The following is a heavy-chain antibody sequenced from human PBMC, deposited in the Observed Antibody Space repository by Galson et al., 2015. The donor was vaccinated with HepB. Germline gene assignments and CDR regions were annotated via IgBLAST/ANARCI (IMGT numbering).Heavy chain of an antibody. V-gene: IGHV3-53*01. Sequence: SLRLSCAASGFTVSSDYMSWVRQAPGKGLEWVSVIYSGGSTYYADSVKGRFTISRDNSKNTLYLQMNSLRAEDTAVYYCASIGSGYDYVPKAFDIWGQGTMVTVSS. J-gene: IGHJ3*02. CDR3: ASIGSGYDYVPKAFDI. CDR2: IYSGGST. D-gene: IGHD5-12*01. CDR1: GFTVSSDY.